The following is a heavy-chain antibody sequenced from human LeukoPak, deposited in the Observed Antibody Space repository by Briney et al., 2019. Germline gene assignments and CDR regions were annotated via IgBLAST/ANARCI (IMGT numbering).Heavy chain of an antibody. V-gene: IGHV1-46*01. CDR1: GYTFTSYY. CDR3: ARGGLISLANTPLGAFDI. D-gene: IGHD3/OR15-3a*01. J-gene: IGHJ3*02. Sequence: ASVKVSCKASGYTFTSYYMHWVRQAPGQGLEWMGIINPSGGSTSYAQKFQGRVTMTRDMSTSTVYMELSSLRSEDTAVYYCARGGLISLANTPLGAFDIWGQGTMVSVSS. CDR2: INPSGGST.